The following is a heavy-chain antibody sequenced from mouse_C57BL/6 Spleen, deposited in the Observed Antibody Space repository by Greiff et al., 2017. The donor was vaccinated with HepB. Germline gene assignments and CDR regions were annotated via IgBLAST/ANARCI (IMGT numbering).Heavy chain of an antibody. D-gene: IGHD2-4*01. J-gene: IGHJ3*01. Sequence: VQLQQSGPELVKPGASVKISCKASGYAFSSSWMNWVKQRPGKGLEWIGRIYPGDGDTNYNGKFKGKATLTADKSSSTAYLQLSSLTSDDSAVYFCARSGDYDGDWFSYWGQGTLVTVSA. CDR1: GYAFSSSW. CDR2: IYPGDGDT. V-gene: IGHV1-82*01. CDR3: ARSGDYDGDWFSY.